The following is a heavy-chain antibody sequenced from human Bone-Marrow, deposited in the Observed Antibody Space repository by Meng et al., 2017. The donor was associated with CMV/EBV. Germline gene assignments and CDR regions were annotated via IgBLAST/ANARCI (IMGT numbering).Heavy chain of an antibody. Sequence: ASVKVSCKASGYTFTSYDINWVRQATGQGLEWMGWMNPNSGNTGYAQKFQGRVTMTRNTSISTAYTELSSLRSEDTAVYYCAIPAGDFWSGQGSPDAFDIWGQGTMVTVSS. J-gene: IGHJ3*02. CDR2: MNPNSGNT. CDR1: GYTFTSYD. V-gene: IGHV1-8*01. D-gene: IGHD3-3*01. CDR3: AIPAGDFWSGQGSPDAFDI.